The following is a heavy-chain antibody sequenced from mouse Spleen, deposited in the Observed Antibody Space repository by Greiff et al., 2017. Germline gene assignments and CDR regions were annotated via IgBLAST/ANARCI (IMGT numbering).Heavy chain of an antibody. Sequence: QVQLQQSGPELVKPGASVKISCKASGYAFSSSWMNWVKQRPGKGLEWIGRIYPGDGDTNYNGKFKGKATLTADKSSSTAYMQLSSLTSEDSAVYFCATNWDEKFDYWGQGTTLTVSS. V-gene: IGHV1-82*01. D-gene: IGHD4-1*01. CDR2: IYPGDGDT. J-gene: IGHJ2*01. CDR3: ATNWDEKFDY. CDR1: GYAFSSSW.